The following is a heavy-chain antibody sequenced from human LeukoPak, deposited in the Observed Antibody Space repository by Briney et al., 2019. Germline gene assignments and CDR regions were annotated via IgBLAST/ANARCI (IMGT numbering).Heavy chain of an antibody. CDR3: ARGGYYYGSGTPYYFDY. CDR1: GYSISSGYY. J-gene: IGHJ4*02. D-gene: IGHD3-10*01. CDR2: IYHSGST. Sequence: PSETLSLTCTVSGYSISSGYYWGWIRQPPGKGLEWIGSIYHSGSTYYNPSLKSRVTISVDTSKNQLSLKLTSVTAADTAVFFCARGGYYYGSGTPYYFDYWGQGTLVTVSS. V-gene: IGHV4-38-2*02.